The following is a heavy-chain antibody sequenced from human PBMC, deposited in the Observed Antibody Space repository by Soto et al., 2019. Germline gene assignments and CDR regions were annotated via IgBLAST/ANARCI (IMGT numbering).Heavy chain of an antibody. Sequence: GGSLRLSCAASGFTFSSYAMHWVRQAPGKGLEWVAVISYDGSNKYYADSVKGRFTISRDNSNNTLYPQMNSLRAEDTAVYYCARGSIEAAGTRYYYYGMDVWGQGTTVTVSS. CDR1: GFTFSSYA. CDR3: ARGSIEAAGTRYYYYGMDV. V-gene: IGHV3-30-3*01. D-gene: IGHD6-13*01. CDR2: ISYDGSNK. J-gene: IGHJ6*02.